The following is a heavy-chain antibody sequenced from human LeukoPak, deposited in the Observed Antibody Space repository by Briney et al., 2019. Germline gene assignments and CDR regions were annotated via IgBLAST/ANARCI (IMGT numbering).Heavy chain of an antibody. CDR2: INHSGST. CDR3: ARAVGSSSRDYYYYYGMDV. CDR1: GGSFSGYY. Sequence: PSETLSLTCAVYGGSFSGYYWSWIRQPPGKGLEWIGEINHSGSTNYNPSLKSRVTISVDTSKNQFSLKLSSVTAADTAVYYCARAVGSSSRDYYYYYGMDVWGQGTTVTVSS. J-gene: IGHJ6*02. V-gene: IGHV4-34*01. D-gene: IGHD6-6*01.